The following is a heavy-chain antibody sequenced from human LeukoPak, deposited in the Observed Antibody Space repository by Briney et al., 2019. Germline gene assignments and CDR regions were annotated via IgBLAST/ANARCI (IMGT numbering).Heavy chain of an antibody. J-gene: IGHJ3*02. CDR2: IYSGGST. Sequence: GGSLRLSCAASGFTVSSNYISWVRQAPGKGLEWVSVIYSGGSTYYADSVKGRFTISRDNSKNTLYLQMNSLRAEDTAVYYCARGLNYYDSSGLSESDAFDIWGQGTMVTVSS. CDR1: GFTVSSNY. D-gene: IGHD3-22*01. CDR3: ARGLNYYDSSGLSESDAFDI. V-gene: IGHV3-53*01.